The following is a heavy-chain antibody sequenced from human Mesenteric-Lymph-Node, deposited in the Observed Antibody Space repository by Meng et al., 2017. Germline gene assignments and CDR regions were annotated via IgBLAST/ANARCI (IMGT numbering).Heavy chain of an antibody. Sequence: GESLKISCAASGFTFSSYGMHWVRQAPGKGLEWVAVIWYDGSNKYYADSVKGRFTISRDNSKNTLYLQMNSLRAEDTAVYYCARDPFSGSYYIGDYYYGMDVWGQGTLVTVSS. D-gene: IGHD3-10*01. CDR3: ARDPFSGSYYIGDYYYGMDV. J-gene: IGHJ6*02. CDR1: GFTFSSYG. CDR2: IWYDGSNK. V-gene: IGHV3-33*01.